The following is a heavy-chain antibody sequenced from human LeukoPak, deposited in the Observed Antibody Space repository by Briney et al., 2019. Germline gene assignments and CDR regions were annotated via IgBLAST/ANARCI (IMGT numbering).Heavy chain of an antibody. J-gene: IGHJ4*02. Sequence: GASVRLSCKASGYTFARYGVSCVRQSPGQRLEWRGWISADNGNTNYAQKLQGRVTMTTDTSTSTAYMELRSLRSDDTAVYYCARDLTYYDFWSGYYLPDYWGQGTLVTVSS. D-gene: IGHD3-3*01. V-gene: IGHV1-18*01. CDR2: ISADNGNT. CDR3: ARDLTYYDFWSGYYLPDY. CDR1: GYTFARYG.